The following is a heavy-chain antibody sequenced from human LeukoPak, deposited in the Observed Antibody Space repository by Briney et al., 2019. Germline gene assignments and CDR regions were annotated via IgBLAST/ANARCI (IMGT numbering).Heavy chain of an antibody. D-gene: IGHD3-22*01. CDR3: VRKASYYDSSEDGYFDL. Sequence: GGSLRLSCAASGFTFSSYAMTWVRQAPGKGLEWVSGISSSGGTTYHADSVKGRFIISRDNSKNTLCLQMNSLRADDTAVCYCVRKASYYDSSEDGYFDLWGRGTLVTVSS. CDR1: GFTFSSYA. V-gene: IGHV3-23*01. CDR2: ISSSGGTT. J-gene: IGHJ2*01.